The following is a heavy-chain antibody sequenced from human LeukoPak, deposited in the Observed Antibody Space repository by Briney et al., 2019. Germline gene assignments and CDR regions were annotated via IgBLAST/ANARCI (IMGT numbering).Heavy chain of an antibody. D-gene: IGHD2-2*02. CDR2: IPFDGSNQ. V-gene: IGHV3-30*18. CDR1: GFTFSGYG. J-gene: IGHJ5*01. CDR3: AKNRIPTAITPDS. Sequence: PGGSLRLSCVASGFTFSGYGMPWVRQAPGKGLEWVAVIPFDGSNQYYTHSVKGRFTISRDNSRNTLYLQMNSLRPEDTAVYYCAKNRIPTAITPDSWGQGTLVTVSS.